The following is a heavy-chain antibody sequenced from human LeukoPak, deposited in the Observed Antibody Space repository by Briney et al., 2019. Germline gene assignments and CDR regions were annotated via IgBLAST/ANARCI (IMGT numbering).Heavy chain of an antibody. CDR2: INWNGGST. CDR1: GFTFDDYG. V-gene: IGHV3-20*04. CDR3: AKDSLYYYYDSSTYFDY. J-gene: IGHJ4*02. Sequence: GGSLRLSCAASGFTFDDYGMSWVRQAPGKGLEWVSGINWNGGSTGYADSVKGRFTISRDNAKNSLYLQMNSLRAEDTAVYYCAKDSLYYYYDSSTYFDYWGQGTLVTVSS. D-gene: IGHD3-22*01.